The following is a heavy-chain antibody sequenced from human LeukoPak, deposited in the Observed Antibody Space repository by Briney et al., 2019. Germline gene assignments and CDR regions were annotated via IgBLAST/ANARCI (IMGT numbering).Heavy chain of an antibody. CDR1: GYTLTELS. Sequence: ASVKVSCKVSGYTLTELSMHWVRQAPGKGLEWMGGFDPEDGETIYAQKFQGRVTITRNTSISTAYMELSSLRSEDTAVYYCARGVRPVQKRYYYYMDVWGKGTTVTVSS. V-gene: IGHV1-24*01. J-gene: IGHJ6*03. CDR3: ARGVRPVQKRYYYYMDV. D-gene: IGHD4-11*01. CDR2: FDPEDGET.